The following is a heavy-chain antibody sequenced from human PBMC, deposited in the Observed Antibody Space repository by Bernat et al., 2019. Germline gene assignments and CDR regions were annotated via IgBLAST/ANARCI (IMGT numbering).Heavy chain of an antibody. CDR1: GGSFSGYY. CDR2: INHSGST. Sequence: QVQLQQWGAGLLKPSETLSLTCAVYGGSFSGYYWSWIRQPPGKGLEWIGEINHSGSTNYNPSLKSRVTISVDTSKNQFSLKLSSVTAADTAVYYCARNTDYYDSSGYYWGGVDYWGQGTLVTVSS. J-gene: IGHJ4*02. D-gene: IGHD3-22*01. CDR3: ARNTDYYDSSGYYWGGVDY. V-gene: IGHV4-34*01.